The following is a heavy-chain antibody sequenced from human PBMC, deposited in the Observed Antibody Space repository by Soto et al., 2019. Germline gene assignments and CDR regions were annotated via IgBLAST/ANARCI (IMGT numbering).Heavy chain of an antibody. CDR3: ASSQKGYNWNYFDH. V-gene: IGHV4-39*01. Sequence: LSLTCAVSGGSISGSYYYWGWLRQSPGRGPEWIGSVFYTGFTSYNPSLESRVSVSVDASKNQFSLKVSAVTAADTAVYYCASSQKGYNWNYFDHWGQGALVTVSS. D-gene: IGHD1-20*01. CDR2: VFYTGFT. CDR1: GGSISGSYYY. J-gene: IGHJ4*02.